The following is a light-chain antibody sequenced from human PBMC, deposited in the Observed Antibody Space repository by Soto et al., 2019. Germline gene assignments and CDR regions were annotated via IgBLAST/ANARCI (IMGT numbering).Light chain of an antibody. Sequence: AIQMTQSPSSLSASVGDRVTITCRASQGIRNDLGWYQQKPGKAPKLLIYTASSLQSGVPSRFSGSGSGTDFTLTISSLQPEDFATYYCLQDYNYPFTFGPGTKVDIE. V-gene: IGKV1-6*01. CDR1: QGIRND. J-gene: IGKJ3*01. CDR2: TAS. CDR3: LQDYNYPFT.